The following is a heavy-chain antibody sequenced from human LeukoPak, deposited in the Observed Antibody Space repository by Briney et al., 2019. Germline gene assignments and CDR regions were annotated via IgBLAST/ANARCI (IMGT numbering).Heavy chain of an antibody. CDR2: IYHSGST. CDR3: AREALEYFLFDY. J-gene: IGHJ4*02. D-gene: IGHD6-6*01. V-gene: IGHV4-4*02. CDR1: GGSISSSNW. Sequence: SETLSLTCTVSGGSISSSNWWSWVRQPPGKGLEWIGEIYHSGSTNYNPSLKSRVTFSVDKSKNQFSLKLSSVTAADTAVYYCAREALEYFLFDYWGQGTLVTVSS.